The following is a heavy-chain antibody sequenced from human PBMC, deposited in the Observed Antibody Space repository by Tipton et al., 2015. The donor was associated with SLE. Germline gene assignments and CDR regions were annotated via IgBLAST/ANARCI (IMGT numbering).Heavy chain of an antibody. CDR2: INSDGTSR. CDR3: VRDAVNFWSGYYSPSWFDP. V-gene: IGHV3-74*01. Sequence: LSLTCAASGFTFRTYRMHWVHQAPGKGLVWVSRINSDGTSRDYADSVKGRFTISRDNAKNTLYLQMNSLRVEDTAVYYCVRDAVNFWSGYYSPSWFDPWGQGALVTVSS. CDR1: GFTFRTYR. J-gene: IGHJ5*02. D-gene: IGHD3-3*01.